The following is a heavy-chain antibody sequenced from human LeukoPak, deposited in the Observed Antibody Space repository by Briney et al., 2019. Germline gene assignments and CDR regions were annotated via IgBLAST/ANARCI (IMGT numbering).Heavy chain of an antibody. J-gene: IGHJ4*02. CDR3: ANGGSYYDFWSGYRYFDY. V-gene: IGHV4-34*01. D-gene: IGHD3-3*01. CDR2: INHSGST. CDR1: GGSFSGYY. Sequence: PSETLSLTCAVYGGSFSGYYWSGIRQPPRKGLEWMGEINHSGSTNYNPSLKSRVTISVDTSKNQFSLKLSSVTAADTAVYYCANGGSYYDFWSGYRYFDYWGQGTLVTVSS.